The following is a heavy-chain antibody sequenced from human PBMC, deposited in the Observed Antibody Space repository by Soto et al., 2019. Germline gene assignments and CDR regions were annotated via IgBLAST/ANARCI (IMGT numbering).Heavy chain of an antibody. J-gene: IGHJ4*02. V-gene: IGHV1-69*02. CDR3: ARGHPGAVARPDHFDY. CDR2: IIPILGIA. Sequence: GASVKVSCKASGGTFSSYTISWVRQAPGQGLEWMGRIIPILGIANYAQKFQGRVTITADKSTSTAYMELSSLRSEDTAVYYCARGHPGAVARPDHFDYWGQGTLVTVSS. CDR1: GGTFSSYT. D-gene: IGHD6-19*01.